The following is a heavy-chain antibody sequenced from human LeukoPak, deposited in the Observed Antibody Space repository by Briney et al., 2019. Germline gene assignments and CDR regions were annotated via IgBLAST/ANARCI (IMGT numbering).Heavy chain of an antibody. CDR2: INHSGST. CDR1: GGSFSGYY. J-gene: IGHJ5*02. V-gene: IGHV4-34*01. Sequence: PSETLSLTCAVYGGSFSGYYWSWIRQPPGKGLEWIGEINHSGSTNYNPSLKSRVTISVDTSKNQFSLKLSSVTAADTAVYYCARDGAARARYNWFDPWGQGTLVTVSS. CDR3: ARDGAARARYNWFDP. D-gene: IGHD6-6*01.